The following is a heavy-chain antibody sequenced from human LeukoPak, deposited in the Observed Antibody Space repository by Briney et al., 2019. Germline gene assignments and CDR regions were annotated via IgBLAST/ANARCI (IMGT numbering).Heavy chain of an antibody. CDR2: INQSGRT. J-gene: IGHJ4*02. V-gene: IGHV4-34*01. CDR3: ARDLGYSSS. Sequence: SETLSLTCGVYGGSFSGYYWSWIRQPPGKGLEWIGEINQSGRTNYNPSLKSRATVSAETPKNQFSLKLNSVTAADTAVYYCARDLGYSSSWGQGTLVTVSS. CDR1: GGSFSGYY. D-gene: IGHD6-13*01.